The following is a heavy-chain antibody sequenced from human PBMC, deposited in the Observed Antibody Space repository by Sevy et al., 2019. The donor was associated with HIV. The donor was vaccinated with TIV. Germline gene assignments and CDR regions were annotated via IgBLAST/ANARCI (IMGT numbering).Heavy chain of an antibody. CDR3: ATEALDVEGGDYYYYGFDV. CDR1: GFTFSHNW. CDR2: IRSETEGGTT. J-gene: IGHJ6*02. D-gene: IGHD3-16*01. V-gene: IGHV3-15*01. Sequence: GGSLRLSCAASGFTFSHNWMSWVRQAPGKGLEWAGRIRSETEGGTTDYAAPVKGRFTISRDDSKNTLYLQMNSLKTEDTAVYYCATEALDVEGGDYYYYGFDVWGQGTTVTVSS.